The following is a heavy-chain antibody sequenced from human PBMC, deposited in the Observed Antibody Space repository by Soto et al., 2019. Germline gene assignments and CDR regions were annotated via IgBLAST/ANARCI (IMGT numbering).Heavy chain of an antibody. CDR2: INHSGST. CDR3: ARARCTGSYWPSPY. Sequence: QVQLQQWGAGLLKPSETLSLTCAVYGGSFSGSYWRWIRQPPGKWLEWIGEINHSGSTHYNPSLKSRVTISVDTSKNQFSLKLSSVTAADTAVYYCARARCTGSYWPSPYWGQGTLVTVSS. CDR1: GGSFSGSY. V-gene: IGHV4-34*01. J-gene: IGHJ4*02. D-gene: IGHD1-26*01.